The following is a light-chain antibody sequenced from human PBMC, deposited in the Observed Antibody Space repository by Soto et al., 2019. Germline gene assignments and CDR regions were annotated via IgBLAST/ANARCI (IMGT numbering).Light chain of an antibody. CDR2: GAS. V-gene: IGKV3-20*01. J-gene: IGKJ5*01. CDR1: QTVNKNY. Sequence: DIVLTHAPGTLSLSPVERSILSCRARQTVNKNYLAWCHQKPGQAPRLLIYGASRRATGIPDRFSGSASGTDFTLTISRLEPEDFAVYFCQQYSDLPMTFGQGTRLVIK. CDR3: QQYSDLPMT.